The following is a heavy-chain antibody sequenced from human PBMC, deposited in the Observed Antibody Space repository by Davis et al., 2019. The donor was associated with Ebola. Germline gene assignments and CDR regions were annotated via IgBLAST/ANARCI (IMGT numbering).Heavy chain of an antibody. CDR1: GGSISSYY. V-gene: IGHV4-59*05. Sequence: SETLSLTCTVSGGSISSYYWSWIRQPPGKGLEWIGSIYYSGSTYYNPSLKSRVTISVDTSKNQFSLKLSSVTAADTAVYYCATGSITMIVVVGDIWGQGTMVTVSS. CDR3: ATGSITMIVVVGDI. J-gene: IGHJ3*02. CDR2: IYYSGST. D-gene: IGHD3-22*01.